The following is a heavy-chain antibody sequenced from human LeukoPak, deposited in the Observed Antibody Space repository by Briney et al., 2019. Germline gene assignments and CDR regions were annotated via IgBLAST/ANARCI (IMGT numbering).Heavy chain of an antibody. V-gene: IGHV3-9*01. CDR2: ISWNSGSI. J-gene: IGHJ3*02. D-gene: IGHD3-9*01. CDR1: GFTFDDYA. CDR3: AKGPDLKYYDILTGYGDAFDI. Sequence: GGSLRLSCAASGFTFDDYAMHWVRQAPGKGLEWVSGISWNSGSIGYADSVKGRSTISRDNAKNSLYLQMNSLRAEDTALYYCAKGPDLKYYDILTGYGDAFDIWGQGTMVTVSS.